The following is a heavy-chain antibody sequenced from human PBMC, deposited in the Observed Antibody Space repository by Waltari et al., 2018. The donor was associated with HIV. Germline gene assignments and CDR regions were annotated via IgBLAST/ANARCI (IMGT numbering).Heavy chain of an antibody. D-gene: IGHD3-9*01. Sequence: QVQLLQSGVEVKKPGASVKVSCKASGYSFVNYGITWVRQAPGQGLEWVGWTIAYSGVTKYAQNFQGRVTVTADTSTRTAYMELRTLRSDDTAVYYCARVGGDLLTPYFFDYWGQGTLVTVSS. V-gene: IGHV1-18*01. J-gene: IGHJ4*02. CDR2: TIAYSGVT. CDR1: GYSFVNYG. CDR3: ARVGGDLLTPYFFDY.